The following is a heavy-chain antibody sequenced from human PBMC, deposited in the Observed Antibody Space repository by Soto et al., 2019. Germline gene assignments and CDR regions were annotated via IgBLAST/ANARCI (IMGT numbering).Heavy chain of an antibody. J-gene: IGHJ6*02. V-gene: IGHV3-53*01. CDR1: GLSVRNNY. CDR2: IYNDGTT. D-gene: IGHD3-10*01. Sequence: GGSLRLSCTASGLSVRNNYMSWVRQAPGMGLEWVSVIYNDGTTYYADSVKGRFTISRDTSKNTLSLQMDSLRAEDTAVYYCVRPLPSGRNYGMDVWGQGTTVTVSS. CDR3: VRPLPSGRNYGMDV.